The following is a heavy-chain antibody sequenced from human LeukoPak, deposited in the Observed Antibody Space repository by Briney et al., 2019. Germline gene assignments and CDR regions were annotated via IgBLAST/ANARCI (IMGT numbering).Heavy chain of an antibody. V-gene: IGHV1-46*01. Sequence: GASVKVSCKASGGTFSSYAISWVRQAPGQGLEWMGIINPSGGSTSYAQKFQGRVTMTRDTSTSTVYMELSSLGSEDTAVYYCARGRDYSSASLSYYYDSSGFNWFDPWGQGTLVTVSS. D-gene: IGHD3-22*01. J-gene: IGHJ5*02. CDR1: GGTFSSYA. CDR2: INPSGGST. CDR3: ARGRDYSSASLSYYYDSSGFNWFDP.